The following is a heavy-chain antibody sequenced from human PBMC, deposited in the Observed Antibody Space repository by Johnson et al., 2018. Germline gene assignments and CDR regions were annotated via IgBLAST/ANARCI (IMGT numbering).Heavy chain of an antibody. CDR1: GFTFSSYA. Sequence: EVQLVETGGGLVQPGGSXRLSCAASGFTFSSYAMSWVRQAPGKGLEWVSAISGSGGSPYSADSVKGRFTISRDNSKNTLYLQMNSLRAEDTAVYSCAKAGVMEWEYYGPFQYWGPGTLVTVSS. CDR2: ISGSGGSP. CDR3: AKAGVMEWEYYGPFQY. J-gene: IGHJ1*01. V-gene: IGHV3-23*04. D-gene: IGHD1-26*01.